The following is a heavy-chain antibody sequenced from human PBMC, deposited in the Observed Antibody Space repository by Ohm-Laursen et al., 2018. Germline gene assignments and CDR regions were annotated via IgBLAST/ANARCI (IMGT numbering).Heavy chain of an antibody. CDR1: GFTFSSYA. CDR3: AASVAGAVTYFDY. CDR2: ISDTGGST. V-gene: IGHV3-23*01. D-gene: IGHD1-26*01. J-gene: IGHJ4*02. Sequence: SLRLSCAASGFTFSSYAMSWVRQAPGKGLEWVSSISDTGGSTYCADSVKGRFTISRDNSKTTLYVQMNSLRAEDAAVYFCAASVAGAVTYFDYWGQGTLVTVSS.